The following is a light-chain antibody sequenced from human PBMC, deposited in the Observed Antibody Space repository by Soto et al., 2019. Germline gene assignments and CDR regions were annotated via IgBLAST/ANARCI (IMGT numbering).Light chain of an antibody. Sequence: EKVMTQSPAALSVSPGERATLSCRASQSVNSNLAWYQRKPGQAPRVLLYGAYTRVPAIPARVRGSASGTEFTLTIRSLQSEDSAVYYCQQYNDWPLTFGGGTKVEIK. CDR1: QSVNSN. CDR3: QQYNDWPLT. V-gene: IGKV3-15*01. J-gene: IGKJ4*01. CDR2: GAY.